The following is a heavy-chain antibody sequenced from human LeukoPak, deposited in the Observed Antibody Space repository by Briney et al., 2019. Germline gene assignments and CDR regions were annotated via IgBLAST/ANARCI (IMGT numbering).Heavy chain of an antibody. V-gene: IGHV1-8*03. J-gene: IGHJ6*03. CDR2: MNPNSGNT. CDR1: GYTFTSYD. CDR3: ARSPDGRYYMDV. Sequence: ASVKVSCKASGYTFTSYDINWVRQATGQGLEWMGWMNPNSGNTGYAQKFQGRVTITRNTSISTAYMERSSLRSEDTAVYYCARSPDGRYYMDVWGKGTTVTVSS.